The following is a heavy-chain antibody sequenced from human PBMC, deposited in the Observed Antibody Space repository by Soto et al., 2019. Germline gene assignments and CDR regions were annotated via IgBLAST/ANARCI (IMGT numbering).Heavy chain of an antibody. CDR3: VRPNNRKFVS. Sequence: EVQLVESGGGLVQPGGSLRLSCEASGSTFGIHWMTWVRQAPGKALEWVANIKEDGTEKYYVDSVKGRFTISRDNAKNSLFLQMNSLRTEDTAIYYCVRPNNRKFVSWGQGTLVTVSS. CDR1: GSTFGIHW. V-gene: IGHV3-7*01. D-gene: IGHD1-20*01. CDR2: IKEDGTEK. J-gene: IGHJ4*02.